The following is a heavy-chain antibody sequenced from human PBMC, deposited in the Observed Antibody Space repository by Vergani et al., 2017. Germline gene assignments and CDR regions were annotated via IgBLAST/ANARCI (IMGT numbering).Heavy chain of an antibody. V-gene: IGHV3-15*01. CDR2: IKSKSDGGTP. CDR1: GFIFSCLA. D-gene: IGHD1-14*01. CDR3: TTEGGIGAFDI. J-gene: IGHJ3*02. Sequence: VQLVESGGGVVQPGRSLSLSCAASGFIFSCLAMSWDRQAPGKGLEWVGRIKSKSDGGTPDYAARVKGRFTITRDDSKNTLYLQMNSLKPEDTAVYYCTTEGGIGAFDIWGQGTMVTVSS.